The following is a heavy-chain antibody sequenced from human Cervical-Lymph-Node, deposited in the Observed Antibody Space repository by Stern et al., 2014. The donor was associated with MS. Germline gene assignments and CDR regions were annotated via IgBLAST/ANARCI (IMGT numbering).Heavy chain of an antibody. Sequence: EVQLVESGGGLVKPGGSLRLSCAASGFTFSSYSMNWVRQAPGKGLEWVSSISISSSYIYYADSVKGRFTISRDNAKNSLYLQMNSLRAEDTAVYYCARDSSSWYAIDYWGQGTLVTVSS. CDR2: ISISSSYI. D-gene: IGHD6-13*01. CDR1: GFTFSSYS. J-gene: IGHJ4*02. CDR3: ARDSSSWYAIDY. V-gene: IGHV3-21*01.